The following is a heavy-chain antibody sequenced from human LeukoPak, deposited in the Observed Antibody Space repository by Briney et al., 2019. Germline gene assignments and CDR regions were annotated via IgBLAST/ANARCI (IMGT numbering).Heavy chain of an antibody. J-gene: IGHJ6*02. CDR2: ISSGGTI. V-gene: IGHV3-48*03. Sequence: GGSLRLSCAASGFTFSSYEMNWVRQAPGKGLEWVSYISSGGTIYYADSVKGRFTISRGNAKNSLYLQMNSLRAEDTAVYYCARDLGAYAGDYYYGMDVWGQGTTVTVSS. CDR1: GFTFSSYE. D-gene: IGHD4-17*01. CDR3: ARDLGAYAGDYYYGMDV.